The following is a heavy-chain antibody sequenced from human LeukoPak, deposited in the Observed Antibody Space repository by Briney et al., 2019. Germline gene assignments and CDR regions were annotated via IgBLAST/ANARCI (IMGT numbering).Heavy chain of an antibody. CDR1: DSTISSYS. CDR3: ARDRARWVQLWLGYYYMDV. V-gene: IGHV3-21*01. J-gene: IGHJ6*03. Sequence: PGGSLRFSSAASDSTISSYSMNWLRQAPGEGLEWVSSISSSSSYIYYAASVKGRFTISSDNAKSSLCLQMNSLRAEDTAVYYCARDRARWVQLWLGYYYMDVWGKGTTVTVSS. D-gene: IGHD5-18*01. CDR2: ISSSSSYI.